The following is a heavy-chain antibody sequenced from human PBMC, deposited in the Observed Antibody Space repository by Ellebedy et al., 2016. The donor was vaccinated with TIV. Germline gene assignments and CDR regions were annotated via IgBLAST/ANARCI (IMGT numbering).Heavy chain of an antibody. J-gene: IGHJ4*02. V-gene: IGHV3-7*04. D-gene: IGHD1/OR15-1a*01. CDR2: INQDGSEG. CDR3: ARENWYNDY. Sequence: GESLKISCAASGFSFEDYAMNWVRQAPGKGLEWVANINQDGSEGIYVDSVKGRFTISRDNAKNSVYLQINNLRVEDTAVYYCARENWYNDYWGQGTLVTVSS. CDR1: GFSFEDYA.